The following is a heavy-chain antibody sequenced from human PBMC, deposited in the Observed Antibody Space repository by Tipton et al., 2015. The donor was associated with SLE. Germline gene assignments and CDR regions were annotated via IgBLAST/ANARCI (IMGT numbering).Heavy chain of an antibody. J-gene: IGHJ4*02. CDR3: ARGYGPVVS. V-gene: IGHV4-34*01. CDR1: GGSFSGYY. D-gene: IGHD4-17*01. CDR2: INQSGST. Sequence: LRLSCAVYGGSFSGYYWSWIRQPPGKGLEWIGEINQSGSTNYNPSLKSRVTISVDTSKNQFSLKLSSVTAADTAVYYCARGYGPVVSWGQGTLVTVSS.